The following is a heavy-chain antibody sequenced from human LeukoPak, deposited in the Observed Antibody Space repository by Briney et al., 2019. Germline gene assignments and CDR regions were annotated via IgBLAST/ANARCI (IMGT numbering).Heavy chain of an antibody. CDR3: AKTSKYSTTWYDY. CDR2: ISGDGGST. J-gene: IGHJ4*02. D-gene: IGHD6-13*01. CDR1: GFTFSSYA. V-gene: IGHV3-23*01. Sequence: PGGSLRLSCAASGFTFSSYAMSWVRQAPGKGLGWVSGISGDGGSTYYADSVKGRFTISRGSSENALYLQMNSLRAEDTAVYYCAKTSKYSTTWYDYWGQGTLVTVSS.